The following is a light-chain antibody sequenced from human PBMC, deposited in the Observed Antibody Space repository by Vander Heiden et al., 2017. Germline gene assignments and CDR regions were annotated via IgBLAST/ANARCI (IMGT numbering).Light chain of an antibody. V-gene: IGLV2-23*02. J-gene: IGLJ1*01. CDR3: CSYAGSFTFV. Sequence: QSALTQPASVSGSSGQSITISCPGTSSAVGGDNLVSWYQQHPGKAPKLMIYEVSQRPSGVSNRFSGSKSGNTASLTISGLQAEDEADYYCCSYAGSFTFVFGTGTKVTVL. CDR2: EVS. CDR1: SSAVGGDNL.